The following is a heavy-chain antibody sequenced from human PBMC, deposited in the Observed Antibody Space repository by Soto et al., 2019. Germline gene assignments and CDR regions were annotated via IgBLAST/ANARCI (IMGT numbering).Heavy chain of an antibody. Sequence: ASVKVSCKASGYTFTGYYMHWVRQAPGQGLEWMGWINPNSGGTNYAQKFQGWVTMTRDTSISTAYMELSRLRSDDTAVYYCARSYDFWSGYLDYYYYXMDGWGQGTTVTVSS. J-gene: IGHJ6*02. D-gene: IGHD3-3*01. CDR1: GYTFTGYY. V-gene: IGHV1-2*04. CDR3: ARSYDFWSGYLDYYYYXMDG. CDR2: INPNSGGT.